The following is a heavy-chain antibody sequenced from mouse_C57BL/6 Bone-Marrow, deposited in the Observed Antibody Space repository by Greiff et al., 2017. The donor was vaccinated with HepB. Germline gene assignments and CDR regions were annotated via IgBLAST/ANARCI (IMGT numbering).Heavy chain of an antibody. Sequence: LVEPGASVKIPCKASGYTFTDYNMDWVKQSHGKSLEWIGDINPNNGGTIYNQKFKGKATLTVDKSSSTAYMELRSLTSEDTAVYYCARSRSNYVYFDYWGQGTTLTVSS. D-gene: IGHD2-5*01. V-gene: IGHV1-18*01. CDR1: GYTFTDYN. CDR3: ARSRSNYVYFDY. J-gene: IGHJ2*01. CDR2: INPNNGGT.